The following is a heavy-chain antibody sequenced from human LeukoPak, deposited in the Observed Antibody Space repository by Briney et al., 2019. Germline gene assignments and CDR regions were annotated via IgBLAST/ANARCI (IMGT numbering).Heavy chain of an antibody. J-gene: IGHJ3*02. CDR2: IYTSGST. Sequence: SETLSLTCTVSGGSISSGSYYWSWIRQPAGKGLEWIGRIYTSGSTNYNPSLKSRVTISVDTSKNQFSLKLSSVTAADTAVYYCARAEGHPGAFDIWGQGTMVTVSS. D-gene: IGHD3-10*01. CDR1: GGSISSGSYY. V-gene: IGHV4-61*02. CDR3: ARAEGHPGAFDI.